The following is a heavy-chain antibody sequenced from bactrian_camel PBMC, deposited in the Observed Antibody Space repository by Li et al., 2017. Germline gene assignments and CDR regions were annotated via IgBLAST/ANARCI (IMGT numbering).Heavy chain of an antibody. J-gene: IGHJ4*01. CDR2: ISTDGDTT. CDR1: GFTFSNYW. V-gene: IGHV3S1*01. D-gene: IGHD1*01. Sequence: HVQLVESGGGLVQPGGSLRLSCIASGFTFSNYWMYWVRQAPGKGLEWVSVISTDGDTTDYADSAKGRFTISRDNGKNTIYLQMNSLKPEDTGTYYCTGHAGHFGNLRRGAGSRADEYTHWTQGTQVTVS. CDR3: TGHAGHFGNLRRGAGSRADEYTH.